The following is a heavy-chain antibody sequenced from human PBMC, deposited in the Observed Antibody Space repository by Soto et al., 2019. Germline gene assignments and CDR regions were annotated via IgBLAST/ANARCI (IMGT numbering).Heavy chain of an antibody. CDR3: TTGDGYNYYYYYYGMDV. J-gene: IGHJ6*02. Sequence: EVQLVESGGGLVKPGGSLRLSCAASGFTFSNAWMNWVRQAPGKGLEWVGRIKSKTDGGTTDYAAPVKGRFTISRDDSNNTLYLQMNSLKTEDTAVYYCTTGDGYNYYYYYYGMDVWGQGTTVTVSS. CDR2: IKSKTDGGTT. V-gene: IGHV3-15*07. CDR1: GFTFSNAW. D-gene: IGHD5-12*01.